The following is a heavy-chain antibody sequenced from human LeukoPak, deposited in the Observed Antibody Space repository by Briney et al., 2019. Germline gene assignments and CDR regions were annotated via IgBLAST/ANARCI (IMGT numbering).Heavy chain of an antibody. Sequence: HPGGSLRLSCAASGFTFSSYGMHWVRQAPGKGLEWVAVIWYDGSNKYYADSVKGRFTISRDNSKNTLYLQMNGLRAEDTAVYYCAKSGLRFLEWFKVDYYFDYWGQGTLVTVSS. V-gene: IGHV3-33*06. CDR1: GFTFSSYG. CDR2: IWYDGSNK. CDR3: AKSGLRFLEWFKVDYYFDY. J-gene: IGHJ4*02. D-gene: IGHD3-3*01.